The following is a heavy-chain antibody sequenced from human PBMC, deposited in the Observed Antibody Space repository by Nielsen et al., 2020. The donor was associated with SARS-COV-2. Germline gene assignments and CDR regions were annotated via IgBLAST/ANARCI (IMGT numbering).Heavy chain of an antibody. V-gene: IGHV3-23*01. CDR3: AKEASITLYGMDV. D-gene: IGHD3-10*01. CDR2: ISGSGGST. Sequence: GESLKISCAASGFTFSSYAMSWVRQAPGKGLEWVSAISGSGGSTYYADSVKGRFTISRDNSKNTLYLQMNSLRAEDTAVYYCAKEASITLYGMDVWGQGTTVTVSS. J-gene: IGHJ6*02. CDR1: GFTFSSYA.